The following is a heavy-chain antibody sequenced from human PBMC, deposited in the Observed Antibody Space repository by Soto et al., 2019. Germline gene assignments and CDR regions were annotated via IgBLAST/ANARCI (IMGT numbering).Heavy chain of an antibody. CDR1: GFTFSSYA. CDR2: ISGSGGST. V-gene: IGHV3-23*01. Sequence: GGSLRLSCAASGFTFSSYAMSWVRQAPGKGLEWVSAISGSGGSTYYADSVKGRFTISRDNSKNTLYLQMNSLRAEDTAVYYCAKVAYYYDSSGLNWFDPWGQGTLVTVSS. D-gene: IGHD3-22*01. CDR3: AKVAYYYDSSGLNWFDP. J-gene: IGHJ5*02.